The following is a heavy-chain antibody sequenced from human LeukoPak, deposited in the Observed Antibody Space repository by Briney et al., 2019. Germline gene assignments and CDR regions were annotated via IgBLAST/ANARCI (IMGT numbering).Heavy chain of an antibody. CDR1: GGSITFYY. D-gene: IGHD6-19*01. Sequence: PSETLSLTCTVSGGSITFYYWSWVRQSPGKGLEWIGNVYYSGSANYNPSLQSRVTISVETSKNQFSLKLTSVTAADTAVYYCARPRTAVAGYYFEYWGQGALVTVSS. J-gene: IGHJ4*02. CDR2: VYYSGSA. V-gene: IGHV4-59*01. CDR3: ARPRTAVAGYYFEY.